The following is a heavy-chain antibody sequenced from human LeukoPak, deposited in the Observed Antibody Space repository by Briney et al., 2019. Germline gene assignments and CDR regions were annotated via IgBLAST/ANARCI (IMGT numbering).Heavy chain of an antibody. D-gene: IGHD1-26*01. CDR1: GFTFNRFW. V-gene: IGHV3-7*05. CDR3: ARRPSGSYSDY. Sequence: GGSLRPSCAASGFTFNRFWMSWVRQAPGKGLEWVANIKQDGSEKYYVDSVKGRFTISRDNSKNALYLQMNSLTVEDTAVYYCARRPSGSYSDYWGQGTLVPVSS. CDR2: IKQDGSEK. J-gene: IGHJ4*02.